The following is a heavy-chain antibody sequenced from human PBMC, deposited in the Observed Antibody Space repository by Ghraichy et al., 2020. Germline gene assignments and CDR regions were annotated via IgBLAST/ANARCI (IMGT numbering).Heavy chain of an antibody. D-gene: IGHD7-27*01. CDR3: VRLGGDAFDI. V-gene: IGHV3-30*03. CDR1: GFTFSRYG. J-gene: IGHJ3*02. Sequence: GGSLRLSCAASGFTFSRYGMFWVRQAPGQGLEWVAVISYDGNDKYYADSVKGRFTISRDNSKNTLYLQMNSLRAEDTAVCHCVRLGGDAFDIWGQGTMVTVSS. CDR2: ISYDGNDK.